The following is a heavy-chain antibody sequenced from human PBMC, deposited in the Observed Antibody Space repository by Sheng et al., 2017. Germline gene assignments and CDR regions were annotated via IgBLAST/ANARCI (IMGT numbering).Heavy chain of an antibody. V-gene: IGHV1-69*01. D-gene: IGHD3-22*01. CDR2: IIPIFGTA. J-gene: IGHJ4*02. CDR3: AREISPSGSSGYPHYFDY. Sequence: QVQLVQSGAEVKKPGSSVKVSCKASGGTFSSYAISWVRQAPGQGLEWMGGIIPIFGTANYAQKFQGRVTITADESTSTAYMELSSLRSEDTAVYYCAREISPSGSSGYPHYFDYWGQGTLVTVSS. CDR1: GGTFSSYA.